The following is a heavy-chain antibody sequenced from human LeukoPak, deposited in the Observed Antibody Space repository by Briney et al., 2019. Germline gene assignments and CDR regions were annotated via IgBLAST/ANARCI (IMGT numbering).Heavy chain of an antibody. D-gene: IGHD3-22*01. CDR3: AREGSRDYYDSSGYEGYFDY. Sequence: SETLSLTCTVSGGSIPTKNFYWGWIRQPPGKGLEWIGSVFYSGRTYYNPSLKSRVTISVDTSKNQFSLKLSSVTAADTAVYYCAREGSRDYYDSSGYEGYFDYWGQGTLVTVSS. CDR1: GGSIPTKNFY. J-gene: IGHJ4*02. V-gene: IGHV4-39*07. CDR2: VFYSGRT.